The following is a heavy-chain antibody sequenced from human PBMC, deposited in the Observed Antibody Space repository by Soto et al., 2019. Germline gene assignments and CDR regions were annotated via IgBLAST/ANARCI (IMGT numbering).Heavy chain of an antibody. CDR1: GFTFSSYS. Sequence: EVQLVESGGGLVKPGGSLRLSCAASGFTFSSYSMNWVRQAPGKGLEWVSSISSSSSYIYYADSVKGRFTISRDNAKNSQKQQLSALRAEDKALYYGAGVRRGAFDIWGQGTMVTVSS. CDR2: ISSSSSYI. J-gene: IGHJ3*02. D-gene: IGHD1-1*01. CDR3: AGVRRGAFDI. V-gene: IGHV3-21*01.